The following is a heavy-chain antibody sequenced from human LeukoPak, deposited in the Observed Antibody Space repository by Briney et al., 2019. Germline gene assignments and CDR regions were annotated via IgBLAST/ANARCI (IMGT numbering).Heavy chain of an antibody. CDR1: RFTFGAYA. CDR2: ISGSGVST. V-gene: IGHV3-23*01. Sequence: GGSLRLSCAASRFTFGAYAMTWVRQAPGKGLEWVSGISGSGVSTYYAYSVKGRFTISRDNSKNTLFLQMSGLSPEDTAVYYCAKGDAHGDYFYFDNWGQGTLVTASS. J-gene: IGHJ4*02. CDR3: AKGDAHGDYFYFDN. D-gene: IGHD4-17*01.